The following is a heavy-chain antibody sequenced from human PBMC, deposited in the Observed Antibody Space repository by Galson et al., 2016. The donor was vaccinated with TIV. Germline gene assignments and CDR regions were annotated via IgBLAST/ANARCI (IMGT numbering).Heavy chain of an antibody. V-gene: IGHV1-2*02. Sequence: GYIFINYYIHWVRQAPGQGLEWLGWFDPDSGATQYAQKFQGRVTMTRDTSISTAYMELRRLISDDTAVYYCARVNWARAFDYWGQGTQVTVSS. CDR2: FDPDSGAT. CDR3: ARVNWARAFDY. J-gene: IGHJ4*02. CDR1: GYIFINYY. D-gene: IGHD7-27*01.